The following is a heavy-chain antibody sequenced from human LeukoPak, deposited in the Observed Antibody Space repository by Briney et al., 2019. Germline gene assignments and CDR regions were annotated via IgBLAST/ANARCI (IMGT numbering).Heavy chain of an antibody. J-gene: IGHJ3*01. CDR1: GFTFSIYW. CDR2: INQEGSQK. V-gene: IGHV3-7*01. CDR3: VAGDWGARDSFDV. Sequence: GGSLRLAWAASGFTFSIYWMSWVRQAPGKVLEWVANINQEGSQKYYGNSVKGRFTISRDNAKNSFFLQMSSLRAEDRSVYYCVAGDWGARDSFDVWGRGTMVTVSS. D-gene: IGHD2-21*02.